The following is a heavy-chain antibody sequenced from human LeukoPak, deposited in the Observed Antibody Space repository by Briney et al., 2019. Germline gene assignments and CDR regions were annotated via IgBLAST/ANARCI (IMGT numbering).Heavy chain of an antibody. CDR3: ATRQRSGYYYGMDV. Sequence: QTGGSLRLSCAASGFTFSSYGMHWVRQAPGEGLEWVAIISSGGNTYYADSVKGRFTISRDNSKNTLYLQMNSLRAEDTTIYYCATRQRSGYYYGMDVWGQGTTVTVSS. D-gene: IGHD5-18*01. CDR1: GFTFSSYG. CDR2: ISSGGNT. V-gene: IGHV3-53*01. J-gene: IGHJ6*02.